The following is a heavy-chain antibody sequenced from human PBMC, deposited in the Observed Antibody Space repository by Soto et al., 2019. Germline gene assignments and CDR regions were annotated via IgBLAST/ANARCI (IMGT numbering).Heavy chain of an antibody. CDR2: ISTSGSTI. Sequence: GGSLRLSCAASGFTFSLYEMTWVRQAPGKGLEWLSYISTSGSTIYHADPVKGRFTISRDNAKNTLFLQMNSLRAEDTAVYYCARENSQEGLDVGGQRITVTVSS. J-gene: IGHJ6*02. CDR3: ARENSQEGLDV. D-gene: IGHD6-13*01. CDR1: GFTFSLYE. V-gene: IGHV3-48*03.